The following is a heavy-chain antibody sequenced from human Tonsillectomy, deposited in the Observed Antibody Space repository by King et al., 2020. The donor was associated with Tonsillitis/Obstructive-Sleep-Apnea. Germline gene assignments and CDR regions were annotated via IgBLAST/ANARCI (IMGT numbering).Heavy chain of an antibody. J-gene: IGHJ6*03. CDR1: GFTFSSYA. V-gene: IGHV3-64D*06. CDR3: VTNGGFKSTSCYFYYYYMDV. Sequence: VQLVESGGGLVQPGGSLRLSCSASGFTFSSYAMHWVRQAPGKGLEYVSAISSNGGSTYYADSVKGRFTISRDNSKNTLYLQMSSLRAEDTAVYYCVTNGGFKSTSCYFYYYYMDVWGKGTTVTVSS. D-gene: IGHD2-2*01. CDR2: ISSNGGST.